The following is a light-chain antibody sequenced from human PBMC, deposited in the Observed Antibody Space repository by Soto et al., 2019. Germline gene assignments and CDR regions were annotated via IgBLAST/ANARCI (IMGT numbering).Light chain of an antibody. Sequence: IHLTQSPSPLSASVGDRVTITCRASQDIRTYLAWYQQSPGRAPKLLIYLASNLHTGVPSRFSGSGSGTEFTLTISGLQPEDFATYYCQQLDSDPPWMFGQGTRVEIK. CDR3: QQLDSDPPWM. CDR1: QDIRTY. J-gene: IGKJ1*01. CDR2: LAS. V-gene: IGKV1-9*01.